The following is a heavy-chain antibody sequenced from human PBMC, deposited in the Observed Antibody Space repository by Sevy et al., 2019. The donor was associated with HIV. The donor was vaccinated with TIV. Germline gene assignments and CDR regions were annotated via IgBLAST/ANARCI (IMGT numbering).Heavy chain of an antibody. V-gene: IGHV3-23*01. CDR3: AKAPHPAVTTSYALDV. D-gene: IGHD4-17*01. CDR2: ISGSAGTT. CDR1: GFTFGTYT. Sequence: GGSLRLSCAASGFTFGTYTMNWVRQAPGKGLDWVSAISGSAGTTYYADSMRGRVTISRDNSKSTLFLQMNSLTTEDTAVYYCAKAPHPAVTTSYALDVWGQGTTVTVSS. J-gene: IGHJ6*02.